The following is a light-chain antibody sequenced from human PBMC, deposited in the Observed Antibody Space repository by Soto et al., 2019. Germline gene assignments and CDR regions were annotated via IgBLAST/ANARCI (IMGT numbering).Light chain of an antibody. J-gene: IGLJ2*01. CDR2: GNR. Sequence: QSVLTQPPSVSGAPGQRVTISCTGGSSNIGAGYDVYWYQQLPGTAPKLLIYGNRNRPSGVPDRFSGSKSDTSASLAITGLQAEDEADYYCQTYYSSLTGAVFGGGTKLTVL. CDR3: QTYYSSLTGAV. CDR1: SSNIGAGYD. V-gene: IGLV1-40*01.